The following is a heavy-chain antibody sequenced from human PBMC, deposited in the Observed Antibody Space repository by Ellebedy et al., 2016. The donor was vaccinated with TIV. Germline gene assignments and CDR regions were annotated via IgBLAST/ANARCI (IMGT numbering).Heavy chain of an antibody. V-gene: IGHV3-20*04. D-gene: IGHD3-22*01. CDR1: GFTFDDYG. J-gene: IGHJ4*02. CDR3: GRNNDSSGIDN. CDR2: INWNGGST. Sequence: GESLKISCAASGFTFDDYGMSWVRQAPGKGLEWVSGINWNGGSTGYADSVKGRFTISRDNAKNSLYLQMNSLRVEDTALYYCGRNNDSSGIDNWGLGTLVTVSS.